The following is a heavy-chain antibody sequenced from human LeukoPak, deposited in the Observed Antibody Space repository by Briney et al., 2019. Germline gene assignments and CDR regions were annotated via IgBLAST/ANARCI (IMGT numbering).Heavy chain of an antibody. Sequence: SVKVSCKASGGTFSSYAISWVRQAPGQGLEWMGRIIPILGIANYAQKFQGRVTITADKSTSTAYMELSSLRSEDTAVYYCARMSCSSTSCYTNYYYYYMDVWGKGTTVTVSS. D-gene: IGHD2-2*02. CDR2: IIPILGIA. CDR1: GGTFSSYA. CDR3: ARMSCSSTSCYTNYYYYYMDV. J-gene: IGHJ6*03. V-gene: IGHV1-69*04.